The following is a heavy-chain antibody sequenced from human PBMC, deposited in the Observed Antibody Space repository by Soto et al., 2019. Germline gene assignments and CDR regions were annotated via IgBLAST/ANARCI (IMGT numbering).Heavy chain of an antibody. CDR1: GGTFSSYA. CDR3: ARGVAVAGLYYYSGMDV. Sequence: QVQLVQSGAEVKKPGSSVKVSCKASGGTFSSYAISWVRQAPGQGLEWMGRIIPIFGTANYAQKFQGRVTITADESTSTAYMELSSLRSEDTSVYYCARGVAVAGLYYYSGMDVWGQGTTLTVSS. CDR2: IIPIFGTA. V-gene: IGHV1-69*18. J-gene: IGHJ6*02. D-gene: IGHD6-19*01.